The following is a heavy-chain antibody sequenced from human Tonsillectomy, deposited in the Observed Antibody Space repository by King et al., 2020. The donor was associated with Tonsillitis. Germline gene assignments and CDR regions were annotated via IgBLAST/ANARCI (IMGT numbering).Heavy chain of an antibody. D-gene: IGHD6-6*01. CDR2: IYYSGST. CDR3: ARVWRIAARPYYYYYMDV. Sequence: QLQESGPGLVKPSETLSLTCTVSGGSISSNSYYWGWIRQPPGKGLEWIGTIYYSGSTYCDPSLKSRVTISVDTSRNQFSLKLSSVTAADTAVYYCARVWRIAARPYYYYYMDVWGKGTTVTVSS. J-gene: IGHJ6*03. CDR1: GGSISSNSYY. V-gene: IGHV4-39*01.